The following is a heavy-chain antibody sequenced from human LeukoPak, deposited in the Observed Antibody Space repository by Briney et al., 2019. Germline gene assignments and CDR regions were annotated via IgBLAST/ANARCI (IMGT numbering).Heavy chain of an antibody. V-gene: IGHV4-39*01. CDR3: ARSDYYGSGSYYYYYMDV. Sequence: SETLSLTCTVSGGSISSSSYYWGWIRQPPGKGLEWIGSIYYSGSTCYNPSLKSRVTISVDTSKNQFSLKLSSVTAADTAVYYCARSDYYGSGSYYYYYMDVWGKGTTVTISS. D-gene: IGHD3-10*01. J-gene: IGHJ6*03. CDR2: IYYSGST. CDR1: GGSISSSSYY.